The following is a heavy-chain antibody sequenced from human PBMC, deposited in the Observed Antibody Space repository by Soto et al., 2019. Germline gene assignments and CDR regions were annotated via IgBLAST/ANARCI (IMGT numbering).Heavy chain of an antibody. V-gene: IGHV4-31*03. CDR2: IYYSGST. D-gene: IGHD3-10*01. Sequence: KPSETLSLTCTVSGGSISSGGYYWSWIRQHPGKGLEWIGYIYYSGSTYYNPSLKSRVTISVDTSKNQFSLKLSSVTAADTAVYYCARDDGSGSYYYYGMDVWGQGTTVTVS. CDR1: GGSISSGGYY. J-gene: IGHJ6*02. CDR3: ARDDGSGSYYYYGMDV.